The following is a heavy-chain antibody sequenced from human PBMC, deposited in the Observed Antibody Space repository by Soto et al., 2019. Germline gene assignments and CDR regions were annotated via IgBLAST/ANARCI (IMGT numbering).Heavy chain of an antibody. V-gene: IGHV3-21*01. Sequence: EVQLVESGGGLVKPGGSLRRSCAGSGFTFSSSTMTWVRQAPGKGLEWVSSISSSSSYIYQPDSLKGRFTISRDNAKNSVFLQMSSLRAEDTAVYYCARDLGEVYATWGQGTLVTVSS. CDR2: ISSSSSYI. CDR1: GFTFSSST. CDR3: ARDLGEVYAT. D-gene: IGHD2-8*01. J-gene: IGHJ5*02.